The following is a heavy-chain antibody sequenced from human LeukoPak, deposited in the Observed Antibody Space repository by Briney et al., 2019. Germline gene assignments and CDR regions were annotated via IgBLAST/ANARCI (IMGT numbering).Heavy chain of an antibody. V-gene: IGHV3-23*01. J-gene: IGHJ4*02. CDR2: ISGSGGST. CDR1: GFTFSSYG. D-gene: IGHD2-15*01. CDR3: AKGQEVGLYFDY. Sequence: GGSLRLSCAASGFTFSSYGMSWVRQAPGKGLEWVSAISGSGGSTYYADSVKGRFTISRDNSKNTLYLQMNSLRAEDTAVYYCAKGQEVGLYFDYWGQGTLVTVSS.